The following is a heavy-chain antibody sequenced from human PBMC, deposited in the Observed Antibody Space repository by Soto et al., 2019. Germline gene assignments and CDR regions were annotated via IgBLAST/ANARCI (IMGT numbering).Heavy chain of an antibody. CDR2: IYPGDSDT. CDR3: AGSDDYGVYDQGPGYYYYGMDV. D-gene: IGHD4-17*01. CDR1: GYSFTSYW. J-gene: IGHJ6*02. V-gene: IGHV5-51*01. Sequence: GESLKISCKGSGYSFTSYWIGWVRQMPGKGLEWMGIIYPGDSDTRYSPSFQGQVTISADKSISTAYLQWSSLKASDTAMYYCAGSDDYGVYDQGPGYYYYGMDVWGQGTTHTVSS.